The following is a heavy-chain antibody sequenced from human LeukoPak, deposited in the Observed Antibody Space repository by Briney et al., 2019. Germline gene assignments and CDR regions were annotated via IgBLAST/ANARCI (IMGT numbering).Heavy chain of an antibody. J-gene: IGHJ4*02. CDR2: IYTTGGT. Sequence: PGGSLRLSCAASGFIVSCNYMTWVRHAPGKGLEWVAVIYTTGGTYYADSVKGRFTISRDNSKNTLYLQMNSLRAEDTAVYYCARDSSVTTVDYWGQGTLVTVSS. V-gene: IGHV3-66*01. D-gene: IGHD4-17*01. CDR3: ARDSSVTTVDY. CDR1: GFIVSCNY.